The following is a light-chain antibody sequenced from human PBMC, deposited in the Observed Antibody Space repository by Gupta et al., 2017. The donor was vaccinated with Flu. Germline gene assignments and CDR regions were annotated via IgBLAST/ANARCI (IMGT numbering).Light chain of an antibody. CDR2: GAS. J-gene: IGKJ4*01. V-gene: IGKV1-39*01. Sequence: GSQNVGTYLNWYQYKQGSAPRLLVSGASSLQDGVSSRFTAGGSGTDFTLTIYTLQSEDFATSYCQQSYGLPLTFGGGSRVEV. CDR3: QQSYGLPLT. CDR1: QNVGTY.